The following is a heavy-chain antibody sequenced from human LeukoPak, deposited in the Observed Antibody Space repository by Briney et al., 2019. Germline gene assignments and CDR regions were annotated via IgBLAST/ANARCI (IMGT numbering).Heavy chain of an antibody. D-gene: IGHD2-8*01. V-gene: IGHV7-4-1*02. CDR2: INTNTGNP. CDR1: GYTFTTYS. Sequence: ASVKVSCKASGYTFTTYSMNWVRLAPGQGLEWMGWINTNTGNPTYAQGFTGRFVFSLDTSVSTAYLQISSLKAEGTAVYYCARGMAELDPWGQGTLVTVSS. CDR3: ARGMAELDP. J-gene: IGHJ5*02.